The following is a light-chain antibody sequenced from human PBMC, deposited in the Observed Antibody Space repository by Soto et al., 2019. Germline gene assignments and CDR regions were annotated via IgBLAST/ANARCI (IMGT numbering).Light chain of an antibody. CDR1: QSINSG. V-gene: IGKV1-5*03. CDR3: QQYNGYSA. J-gene: IGKJ1*01. Sequence: DIQMTQSPSTLSASVGDRVTITCRASQSINSGLAWYQQKPGKAPKLLMYAASSLESGVPSRFSGSGSGTEFTLTSSSLQPDDFATYYCQQYNGYSAFGQGTKVEIK. CDR2: AAS.